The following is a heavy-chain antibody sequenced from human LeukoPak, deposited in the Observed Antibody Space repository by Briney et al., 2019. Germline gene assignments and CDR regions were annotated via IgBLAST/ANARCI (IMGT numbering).Heavy chain of an antibody. CDR1: GGSISSYY. CDR3: ARSLYDSSGYYAFDT. CDR2: IYYSGST. V-gene: IGHV4-59*08. D-gene: IGHD3-22*01. J-gene: IGHJ3*02. Sequence: SETLSLTCTVSGGSISSYYWSWIRQPPGKGLEWIGYIYYSGSTNYNPSLKSRVTISVDTSKNQFSLKLSSVTAADTAVYYCARSLYDSSGYYAFDTWGQGTMVTVSS.